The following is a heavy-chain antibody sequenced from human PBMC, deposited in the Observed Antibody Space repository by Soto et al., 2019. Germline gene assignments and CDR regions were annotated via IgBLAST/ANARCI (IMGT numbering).Heavy chain of an antibody. CDR1: GFTFDEYA. Sequence: GGSLRLSCAASGFTFDEYAMHWVRQAPGKGLEWVSAISGSGGSTYYADSVKGRFTISRDNSKNTLYLQMNSLRAEDTAVYYCAKFLAGYNYFDYWGQGTLVTVSS. CDR3: AKFLAGYNYFDY. J-gene: IGHJ4*02. V-gene: IGHV3-23*01. D-gene: IGHD6-25*01. CDR2: ISGSGGST.